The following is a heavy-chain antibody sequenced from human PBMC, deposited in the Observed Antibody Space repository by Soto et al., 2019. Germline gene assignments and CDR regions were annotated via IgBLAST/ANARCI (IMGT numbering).Heavy chain of an antibody. CDR2: IRTKPNSYET. Sequence: PVGSLRLSCAASGFTFNGSVIHWVRQASGKGLEWLGRIRTKPNSYETAYVASVKGRFTISRDDSKNTAYLQMNSLKTDDTAVYYCTSSNLYYWGQGTLVTVSS. CDR3: TSSNLYY. J-gene: IGHJ4*02. CDR1: GFTFNGSV. V-gene: IGHV3-73*01.